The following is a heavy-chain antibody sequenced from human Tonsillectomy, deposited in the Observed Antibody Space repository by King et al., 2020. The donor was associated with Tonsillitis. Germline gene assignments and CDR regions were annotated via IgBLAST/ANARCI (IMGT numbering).Heavy chain of an antibody. CDR2: INHSGST. CDR1: GGSFSGYY. J-gene: IGHJ5*02. D-gene: IGHD2-15*01. V-gene: IGHV4-34*01. CDR3: ARAWGSFSGGRCYPRWFDP. Sequence: VQLQQWGAGLLKPSETLSLTCAVYGGSFSGYYWSWIRQPPGKGREWSGEINHSGSTNYNPSLKSRVTISVDTSKNQFSLKLSSVTAADTAVYYCARAWGSFSGGRCYPRWFDPWGQGTLVTVSS.